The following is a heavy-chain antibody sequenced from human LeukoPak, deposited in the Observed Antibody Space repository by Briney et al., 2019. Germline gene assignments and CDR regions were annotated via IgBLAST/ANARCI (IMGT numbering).Heavy chain of an antibody. V-gene: IGHV1-8*01. J-gene: IGHJ6*03. CDR1: GYTFTSYD. D-gene: IGHD3-22*01. CDR2: MNPNSGNT. CDR3: ARVSLNSSGYYYYYMDV. Sequence: GASVKVSCKASGYTFTSYDINWVRQATGQGLEWMGWMNPNSGNTGYAQKFQGRVTMTRNTSISTAYMELSSLRSEDTAVYYCARVSLNSSGYYYYYMDVWGKGTTATISS.